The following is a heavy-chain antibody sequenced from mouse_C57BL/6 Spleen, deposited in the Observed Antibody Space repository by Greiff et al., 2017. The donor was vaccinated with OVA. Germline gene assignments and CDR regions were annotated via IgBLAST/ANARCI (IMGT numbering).Heavy chain of an antibody. J-gene: IGHJ3*01. Sequence: EVQVVESGGGLVKPGGSLKLSCAASGFTFSSYAMSWVRQTPEKRLEWVATISDGGSYTYYPDNVKGRFTISRDNAKNNLYLQMSHLKSEDTAMYDCASPYDYVAWFAYWGQGTLVTVSA. D-gene: IGHD2-4*01. CDR3: ASPYDYVAWFAY. CDR2: ISDGGSYT. CDR1: GFTFSSYA. V-gene: IGHV5-4*01.